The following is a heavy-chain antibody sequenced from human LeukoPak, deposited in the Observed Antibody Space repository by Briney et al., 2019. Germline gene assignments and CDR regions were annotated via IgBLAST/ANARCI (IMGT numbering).Heavy chain of an antibody. D-gene: IGHD4-17*01. V-gene: IGHV3-30*04. CDR1: GFTFSDST. J-gene: IGHJ4*02. CDR3: AKRPSDYGDYVTYFDY. CDR2: ISYDGSQK. Sequence: GRSLRLACAASGFTFSDSTLQWARQAPSKGLEWLAVISYDGSQKYYAHSVTGRSTLSRVNSKNAMNLQMISLRVEDTAVYYCAKRPSDYGDYVTYFDYWGQGTLVTVSS.